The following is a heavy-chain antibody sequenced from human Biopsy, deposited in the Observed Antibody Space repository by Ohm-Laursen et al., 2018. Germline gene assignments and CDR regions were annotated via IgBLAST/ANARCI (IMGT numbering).Heavy chain of an antibody. D-gene: IGHD5-12*01. V-gene: IGHV4-31*03. Sequence: TLSLPCTFSGVSINGGRYYWTWIRHPPGKGLEWVGNFFYNANTYNNPSLKSRVTISVDTSKNQFSLKLSSVTAADTAVYYCARLGSGDYFPTFFDFWGQGALVTVSS. CDR2: FFYNANT. J-gene: IGHJ4*02. CDR1: GVSINGGRYY. CDR3: ARLGSGDYFPTFFDF.